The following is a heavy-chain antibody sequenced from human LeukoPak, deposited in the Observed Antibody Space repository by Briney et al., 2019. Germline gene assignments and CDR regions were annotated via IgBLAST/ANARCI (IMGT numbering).Heavy chain of an antibody. CDR3: ASDVLRYFDWSFDY. V-gene: IGHV3-23*01. CDR1: GFTVSSNY. D-gene: IGHD3-9*01. CDR2: ISGSGGST. Sequence: HPGGSLRLSCAASGFTVSSNYMSWVRQAPGRGLEWVSAISGSGGSTYYADSVKGRFTISRDNSKNTLYLQMNSLRAEDTAVYYCASDVLRYFDWSFDYWGQGTLVTVSS. J-gene: IGHJ4*02.